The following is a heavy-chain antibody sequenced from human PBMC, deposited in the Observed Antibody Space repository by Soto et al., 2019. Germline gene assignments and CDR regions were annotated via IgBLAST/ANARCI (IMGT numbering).Heavy chain of an antibody. V-gene: IGHV3-21*02. CDR3: ARDSRGRMRGIMRGIVGMAV. Sequence: EVQLVESGGGLVKSGGSLRLSCVASRFTFSAFSMNWVRQAPGKGLEWVSSISITGDYIYYADSVMGRFTISRDNAKKSLYLQMNSLRAEDTAVYYCARDSRGRMRGIMRGIVGMAVWGQGAAVTVSS. J-gene: IGHJ6*02. D-gene: IGHD3-10*01. CDR2: ISITGDYI. CDR1: RFTFSAFS.